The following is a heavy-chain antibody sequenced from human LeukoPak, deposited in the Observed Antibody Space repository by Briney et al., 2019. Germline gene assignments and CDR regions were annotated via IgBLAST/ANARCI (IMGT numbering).Heavy chain of an antibody. J-gene: IGHJ4*02. V-gene: IGHV3-33*01. Sequence: GGSLRLSCAASRFTFSSYGMHWVRQAPGKGLEWVAVIWYDGSDKYYADSVKGRFTISRENSKNTLYLQMNSLRAEDTAVYYCAREITVTSTTYFDYWGQGTLVTVSS. CDR3: AREITVTSTTYFDY. CDR1: RFTFSSYG. CDR2: IWYDGSDK. D-gene: IGHD4-17*01.